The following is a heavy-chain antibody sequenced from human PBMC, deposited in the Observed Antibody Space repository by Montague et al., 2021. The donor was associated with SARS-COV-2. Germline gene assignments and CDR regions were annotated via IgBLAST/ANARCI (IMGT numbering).Heavy chain of an antibody. CDR3: ARTPTRPLSLDS. Sequence: SETLSLTCAVSGGFITGFSWSWVRQPAGKGLEWIGRVTTSGTTNYSPSRRSRVTMSVDTSKNQFSLNLNSVTVADTAIYYCARTPTRPLSLDSWGQGTLVTVSS. CDR1: GGFITGFS. CDR2: VTTSGTT. V-gene: IGHV4-4*07. D-gene: IGHD6-6*01. J-gene: IGHJ4*02.